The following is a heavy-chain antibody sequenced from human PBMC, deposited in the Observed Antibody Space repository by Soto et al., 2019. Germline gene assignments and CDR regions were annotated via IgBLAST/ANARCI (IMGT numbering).Heavy chain of an antibody. Sequence: ASVKVSCKASGYTFTSYAMHWVRQAPGQRLEWMGWINAGNGNTKYSQKFQGRVTITRDTSASTAYMELSSLRSEDTAVYYCARELPGTSYYYGMDVWGQGTTVTVSS. J-gene: IGHJ6*02. CDR3: ARELPGTSYYYGMDV. CDR2: INAGNGNT. V-gene: IGHV1-3*01. CDR1: GYTFTSYA. D-gene: IGHD1-7*01.